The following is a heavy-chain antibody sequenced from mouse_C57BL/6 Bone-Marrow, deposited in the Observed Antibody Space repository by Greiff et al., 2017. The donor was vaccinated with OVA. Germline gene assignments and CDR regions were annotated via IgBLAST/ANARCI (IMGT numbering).Heavy chain of an antibody. CDR3: ARNEGVYYGSSYWYFDV. Sequence: VKLQQPGPGLVQPSQSLSITCTVSGFSLTSYGVHWVRQSPGKGLEWLGVIWSGGSTDYNAAFISRLSISKDNSKSQVFFKMNSLQADDTAIYYCARNEGVYYGSSYWYFDVWGTGTTVTVSS. D-gene: IGHD1-1*01. V-gene: IGHV2-2*01. J-gene: IGHJ1*03. CDR1: GFSLTSYG. CDR2: IWSGGST.